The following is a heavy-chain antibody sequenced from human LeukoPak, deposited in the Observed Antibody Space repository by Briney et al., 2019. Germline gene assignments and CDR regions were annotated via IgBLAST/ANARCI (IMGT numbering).Heavy chain of an antibody. V-gene: IGHV1-2*02. J-gene: IGHJ1*01. CDR2: INPNSGGT. D-gene: IGHD3-22*01. CDR3: ATTNYYDSSGYPFRH. CDR1: GYTFTGYY. Sequence: ASVKVSCKASGYTFTGYYMHWVRQAPGQGLEWMGWINPNSGGTNYAQKFQGRVTMTRDTSISTAYMELSSLRSEDTAVYYCATTNYYDSSGYPFRHWGQGTLVTVSS.